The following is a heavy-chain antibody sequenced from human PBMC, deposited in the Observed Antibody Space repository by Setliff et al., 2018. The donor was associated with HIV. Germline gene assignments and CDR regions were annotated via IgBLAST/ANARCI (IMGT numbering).Heavy chain of an antibody. CDR3: ARAPANYHDSSGFYFGGDYYFDF. D-gene: IGHD3-22*01. V-gene: IGHV4-59*08. CDR1: GVSISSQY. CDR2: IYYNVNN. Sequence: SETLSLTCAVSGVSISSQYWSWIRQPPGKGLEWIGFIYYNVNNNYNPSLKSRVAVSVDTSKNHFSLRVTSVTAADTAVYYCARAPANYHDSSGFYFGGDYYFDFWGQGTLVTVSS. J-gene: IGHJ4*02.